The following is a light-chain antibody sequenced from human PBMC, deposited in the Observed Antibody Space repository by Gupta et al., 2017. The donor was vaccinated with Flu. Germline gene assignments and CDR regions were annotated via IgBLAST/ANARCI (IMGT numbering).Light chain of an antibody. CDR2: EVS. Sequence: QSALTQPASVSGSSGQSITISCTGTSSDVGGYNYVSWYQQHPGKAPKLMIYEVSNRPSGVSNRFSGSKSGNTASLTISGLQAEDEADYYCSSYTSSSTPVVFGGGTKLTVI. CDR3: SSYTSSSTPVV. V-gene: IGLV2-14*01. J-gene: IGLJ2*01. CDR1: SSDVGGYNY.